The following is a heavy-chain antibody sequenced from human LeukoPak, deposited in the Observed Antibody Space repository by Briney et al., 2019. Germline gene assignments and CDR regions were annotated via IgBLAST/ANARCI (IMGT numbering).Heavy chain of an antibody. Sequence: GGSLRLSCAASGFSFISYGMHWVRQAPGKGLEWVGVISDDGRSKGYADSVKGRFTISRDNSKDTLYLQMNSLRDEDTAVYYCAKRPSDYGDYVSYFDYWGQGTLVTVSS. CDR3: AKRPSDYGDYVSYFDY. CDR1: GFSFISYG. J-gene: IGHJ4*02. D-gene: IGHD4-17*01. CDR2: ISDDGRSK. V-gene: IGHV3-30*18.